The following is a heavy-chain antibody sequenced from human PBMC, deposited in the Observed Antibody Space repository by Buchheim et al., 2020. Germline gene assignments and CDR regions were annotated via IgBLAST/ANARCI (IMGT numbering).Heavy chain of an antibody. Sequence: EVQLVESGGGLGRPGGSLRLSCVASGFNFGTLWISWVRQVPGKGLEWVANINQNGGEKYYVDSVEGRFTISRDNAKNSLYLQMSSLRVEDTAVYYCARAGSVGSVDFWGQGTL. J-gene: IGHJ4*02. V-gene: IGHV3-7*01. CDR1: GFNFGTLW. D-gene: IGHD3-10*01. CDR2: INQNGGEK. CDR3: ARAGSVGSVDF.